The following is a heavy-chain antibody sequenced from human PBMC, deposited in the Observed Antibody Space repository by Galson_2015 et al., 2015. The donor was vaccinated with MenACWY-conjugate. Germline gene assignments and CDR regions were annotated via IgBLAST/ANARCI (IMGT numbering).Heavy chain of an antibody. CDR1: GYTFTNNW. CDR2: MNPVDSET. CDR3: ARWAQGYFVS. Sequence: QSGAEVKKPGESLKISCKGSGYTFTNNWIGWVRQMPGKGLEWMGIMNPVDSETRYSPSFQGQVAISADKSISTTFLEWSSLKASDTAVYYCARWAQGYFVSWGQGALVTVSS. J-gene: IGHJ4*02. D-gene: IGHD1-26*01. V-gene: IGHV5-51*01.